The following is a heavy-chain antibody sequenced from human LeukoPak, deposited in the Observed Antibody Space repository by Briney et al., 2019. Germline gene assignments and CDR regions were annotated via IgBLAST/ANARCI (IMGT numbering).Heavy chain of an antibody. V-gene: IGHV4-34*01. J-gene: IGHJ4*02. D-gene: IGHD5-18*01. CDR2: INHSGST. CDR1: GGSFSGYY. Sequence: SETLSLTCAVYGGSFSGYYWSWIRQPPGKGLEWIGEINHSGSTNYNPSLKSRVTISVDTSKNQFSLKLSSVTAADTAVYYCASGGAYSYGPPSGLGYWGQGTLVTVSS. CDR3: ASGGAYSYGPPSGLGY.